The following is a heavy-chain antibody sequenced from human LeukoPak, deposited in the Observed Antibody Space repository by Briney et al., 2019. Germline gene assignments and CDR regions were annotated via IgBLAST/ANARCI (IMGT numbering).Heavy chain of an antibody. V-gene: IGHV1-8*01. D-gene: IGHD6-19*01. CDR3: ARWYSSGWYSSYYGMDV. J-gene: IGHJ6*02. Sequence: ASVKVSCKASGYTFTSYDINWVRQATGQGLEWMGWMNPNSGNTGYAQKFQGRVTMTRNISISTAYMELSSLRSEDTAVYYCARWYSSGWYSSYYGMDVWGQGTTVTVSS. CDR1: GYTFTSYD. CDR2: MNPNSGNT.